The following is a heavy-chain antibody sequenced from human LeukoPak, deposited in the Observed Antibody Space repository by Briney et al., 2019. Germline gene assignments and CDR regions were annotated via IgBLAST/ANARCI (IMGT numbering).Heavy chain of an antibody. Sequence: SETLSLTCTVSGGSVSSGDYYLSWSRQTPGQGLEWIGYIYYTGSTHYNPSLKSRVTISLDTSKNQFSLRLTSVTAADSAMYYCARWDYYTRGYFEYWGQGTLVTVSS. CDR1: GGSVSSGDYY. CDR3: ARWDYYTRGYFEY. J-gene: IGHJ4*02. CDR2: IYYTGST. D-gene: IGHD2-8*02. V-gene: IGHV4-61*08.